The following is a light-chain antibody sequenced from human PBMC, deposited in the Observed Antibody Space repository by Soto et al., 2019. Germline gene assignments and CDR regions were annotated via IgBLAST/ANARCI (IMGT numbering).Light chain of an antibody. Sequence: DIQMTQSPSTLSASVGDRVTITCRASESIRGSLAWYQKKPGKAPKLLIYKASRLESGVPSRFSGSGSGTEFSLTISSLQPDDFANYFCQQYNTYWTFGQGTKVEVK. CDR3: QQYNTYWT. V-gene: IGKV1-5*03. CDR2: KAS. CDR1: ESIRGS. J-gene: IGKJ1*01.